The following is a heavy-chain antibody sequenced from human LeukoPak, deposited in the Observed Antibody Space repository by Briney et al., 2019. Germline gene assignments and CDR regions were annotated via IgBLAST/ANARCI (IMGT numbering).Heavy chain of an antibody. J-gene: IGHJ6*03. V-gene: IGHV1-46*01. CDR2: INPSGGST. CDR1: GYTFTSYY. D-gene: IGHD6-19*01. Sequence: GASVKVSCKASGYTFTSYYMHWVRQAPGQGLEWMGIINPSGGSTSYAQKFQGRVTMTRAMSTSTVYMELSSLRSEDTAVYYCARTSEGWSHSSGWFTYYYYYMDVWGKGTTVTISS. CDR3: ARTSEGWSHSSGWFTYYYYYMDV.